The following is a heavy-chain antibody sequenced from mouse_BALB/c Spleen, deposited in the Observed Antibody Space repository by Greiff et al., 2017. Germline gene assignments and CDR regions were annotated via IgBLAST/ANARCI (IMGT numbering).Heavy chain of an antibody. CDR1: GFTFSSYG. CDR2: ISSGGSYT. CDR3: ARQVYYDYNYYAMDY. J-gene: IGHJ4*01. V-gene: IGHV5-6*01. D-gene: IGHD2-4*01. Sequence: EVKLMESGGDLVKPGGSLKLSCAASGFTFSSYGMSWVRQTPDKRLEWVATISSGGSYTYYPDSVKGRFTISRDNAKNTLYLQMSSLKSEDTAMYYCARQVYYDYNYYAMDYWGQGTSVTVSS.